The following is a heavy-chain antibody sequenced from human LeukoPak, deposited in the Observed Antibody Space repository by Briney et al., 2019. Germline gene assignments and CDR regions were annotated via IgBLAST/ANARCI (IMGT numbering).Heavy chain of an antibody. CDR2: ITSSSSYI. CDR3: AKDGRIDP. Sequence: GGSLRLSCAASGFTFNTYSMNWVRQAPGKGLEWVSSITSSSSYIYYADSVKGRFTISRDNAKNSLYLQMNSLRAEDTALYYCAKDGRIDPWGQGTLVTVSS. J-gene: IGHJ5*02. CDR1: GFTFNTYS. V-gene: IGHV3-21*04.